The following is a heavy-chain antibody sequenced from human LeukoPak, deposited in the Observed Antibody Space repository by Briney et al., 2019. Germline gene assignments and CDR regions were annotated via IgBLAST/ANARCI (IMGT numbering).Heavy chain of an antibody. D-gene: IGHD6-25*01. CDR2: ISWNSGSI. CDR3: AKDWASSVEYYFDY. V-gene: IGHV3-9*01. CDR1: GFTFDDYA. Sequence: PGGSLRLSCAASGFTFDDYAMHWVRQAPGKGLEWVSGISWNSGSIGYADSVKGRFTISRDNAKNSLYLQMNSLRAEDTALYYCAKDWASSVEYYFDYWGQGTLVTVSS. J-gene: IGHJ4*02.